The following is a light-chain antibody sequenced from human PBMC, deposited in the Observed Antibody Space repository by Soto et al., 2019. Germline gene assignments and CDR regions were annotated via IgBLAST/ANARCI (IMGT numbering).Light chain of an antibody. J-gene: IGLJ3*02. CDR2: VNSDGSH. CDR3: QTWGTGIQWV. CDR1: SGHSNYA. Sequence: QSVLTQPPSASASLGASVKLTCTLSSGHSNYAIAWHQQQPEKGPRYLMKVNSDGSHSKGDGIPNRFSGSSSGAERYLTISSLQSEDEADYYCQTWGTGIQWVFGGGTQLTVL. V-gene: IGLV4-69*01.